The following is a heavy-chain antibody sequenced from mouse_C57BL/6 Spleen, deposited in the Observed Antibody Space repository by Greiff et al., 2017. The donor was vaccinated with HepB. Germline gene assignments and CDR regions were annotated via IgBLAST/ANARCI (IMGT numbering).Heavy chain of an antibody. CDR2: ISSGSSTI. Sequence: EVKLMESGGGLVKPGGSLKLSCAASGFTFSDYGMHWVRQAPEKGLEWVAYISSGSSTIYYADTVKGRFTISRDNAKNTLFLQMTSLRSEDTAMYYCARRQVPAYWGQGTLVTVSA. CDR1: GFTFSDYG. D-gene: IGHD6-1*01. V-gene: IGHV5-17*01. CDR3: ARRQVPAY. J-gene: IGHJ3*01.